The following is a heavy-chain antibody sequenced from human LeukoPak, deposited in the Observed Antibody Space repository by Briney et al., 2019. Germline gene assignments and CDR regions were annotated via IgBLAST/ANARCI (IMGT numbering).Heavy chain of an antibody. D-gene: IGHD1-1*01. Sequence: GPTLVKATQTLSLTCTFSGFSLSTRGVGVGWIRQPPGKALERHTLIYWDGDKRSSPSLKSRLTITKDTSKNQLVLTMTNMDPVDTATYYCAHRPPTWNWNGPRGFDIWGQGTMVTVSS. CDR3: AHRPPTWNWNGPRGFDI. V-gene: IGHV2-5*02. CDR1: GFSLSTRGVG. J-gene: IGHJ3*02. CDR2: IYWDGDK.